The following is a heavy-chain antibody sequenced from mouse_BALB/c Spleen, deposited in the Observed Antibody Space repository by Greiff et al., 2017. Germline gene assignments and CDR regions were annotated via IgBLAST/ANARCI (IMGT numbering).Heavy chain of an antibody. CDR2: IDPANGNT. V-gene: IGHV14-3*02. D-gene: IGHD1-1*01. J-gene: IGHJ2*01. CDR1: GFNFKDSY. Sequence: VQLQQSGAELVKPGASVKLSCTASGFNFKDSYMHWVKQRPEQGLEWIGRIDPANGNTKYDPKFQGKATITADTSSNTAYLQLSSLTSEDTAVYYCARCLASYYFDYWGQGTTLTVSS. CDR3: ARCLASYYFDY.